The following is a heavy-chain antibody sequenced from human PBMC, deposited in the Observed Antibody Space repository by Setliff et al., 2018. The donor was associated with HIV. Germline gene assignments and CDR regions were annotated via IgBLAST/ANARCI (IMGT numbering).Heavy chain of an antibody. Sequence: SLRLSCAAPGFTFNNAWMNWVRQAPGKGLEWVGRIKSKSDGGTIEYAAPVKDRFRISGDDSETTLYLQMSGLKIEDTAVYYCTTQWAGNWFDPWGQGTLVTVSS. CDR1: GFTFNNAW. CDR2: IKSKSDGGTI. CDR3: TTQWAGNWFDP. J-gene: IGHJ5*02. V-gene: IGHV3-15*01. D-gene: IGHD1-26*01.